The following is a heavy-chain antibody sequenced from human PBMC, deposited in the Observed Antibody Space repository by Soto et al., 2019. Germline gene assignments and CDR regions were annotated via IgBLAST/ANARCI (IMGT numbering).Heavy chain of an antibody. Sequence: QVQLVESGGGVVQPGRSLRLSCAASGFTFSTYGIHWVRQAPGKGLEWVAVIWYDGSNKYYADSVKGRFTISRDNSKNTLYLQMNSLRAEDTAVYYCARDRSYGPFCFDYRGQGTLVTVSS. CDR2: IWYDGSNK. CDR1: GFTFSTYG. D-gene: IGHD4-17*01. CDR3: ARDRSYGPFCFDY. V-gene: IGHV3-33*01. J-gene: IGHJ4*02.